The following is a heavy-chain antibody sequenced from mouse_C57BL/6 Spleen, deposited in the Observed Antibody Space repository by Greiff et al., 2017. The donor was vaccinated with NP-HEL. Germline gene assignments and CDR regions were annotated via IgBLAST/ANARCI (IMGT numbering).Heavy chain of an antibody. CDR2: IDPETGGT. CDR3: TREGELGRDWYFDV. V-gene: IGHV1-15*01. J-gene: IGHJ1*03. Sequence: VQLQQSGAELVRPGASVTLSCKASGYTFTDYEMHWVKQTPVHGLEWIGAIDPETGGTAYNQKFKGKAILTADKSSSTAYMELRSLTSEDSAVYYCTREGELGRDWYFDVWGTGTTVTVSS. D-gene: IGHD4-1*01. CDR1: GYTFTDYE.